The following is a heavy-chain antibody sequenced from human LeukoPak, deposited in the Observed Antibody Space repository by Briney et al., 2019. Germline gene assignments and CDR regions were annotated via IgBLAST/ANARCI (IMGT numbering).Heavy chain of an antibody. Sequence: KPSETLSLTCTVSGGSISSSSYSWGWIRQPPGKGLEWIGSIYYSGSTYYNPSLKSRVTISVDTSKNQFSLKLSSVTAADTAVCYCAREYSSGWHGFGHFDYWGQGTLVTVSS. CDR1: GGSISSSSYS. J-gene: IGHJ4*02. D-gene: IGHD6-19*01. CDR3: AREYSSGWHGFGHFDY. CDR2: IYYSGST. V-gene: IGHV4-39*07.